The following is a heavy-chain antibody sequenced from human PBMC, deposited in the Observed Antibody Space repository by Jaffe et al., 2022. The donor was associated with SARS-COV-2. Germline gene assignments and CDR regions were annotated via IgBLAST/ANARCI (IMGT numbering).Heavy chain of an antibody. Sequence: EVQVLESGGGLVQPGGSLRLSCAASGFTLGNYAMSWVRQAPGKGLEWVSAISGSGGSTYYADSVKGRFTISRDNSKNTLYLQMNSLRAEDTAVYYCAKDLYGRVDDYFDYWGQGTLVTVSS. CDR2: ISGSGGST. CDR1: GFTLGNYA. D-gene: IGHD4-17*01. V-gene: IGHV3-23*01. J-gene: IGHJ4*02. CDR3: AKDLYGRVDDYFDY.